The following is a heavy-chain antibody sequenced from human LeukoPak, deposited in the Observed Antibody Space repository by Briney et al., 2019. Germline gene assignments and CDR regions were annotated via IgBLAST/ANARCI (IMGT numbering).Heavy chain of an antibody. CDR2: ISAYNGNT. D-gene: IGHD3-10*01. CDR3: ARAMGAIYYGSGSYESWFDP. V-gene: IGHV1-18*01. CDR1: GYTFTSYG. J-gene: IGHJ5*02. Sequence: GASVKVSCKASGYTFTSYGISWVRQAPGQGLEWMGWISAYNGNTNYAQKLQGRVTMTTDTSTSTAYMELRSLRSDDTAVYYCARAMGAIYYGSGSYESWFDPWGQGTLVTVSS.